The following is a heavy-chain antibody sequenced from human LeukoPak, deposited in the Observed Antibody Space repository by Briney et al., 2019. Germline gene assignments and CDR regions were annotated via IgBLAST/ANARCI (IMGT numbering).Heavy chain of an antibody. J-gene: IGHJ4*02. Sequence: ASVKVSCKASGYTFTSYGIRWVRQAPGQGLAWMGWISAYNGNTNYAQKLQGRVTMTTDTSTSTAYMELRSLRSDDTAVYYCAGGYSYGDLDYWGQGTLVTVSS. V-gene: IGHV1-18*01. CDR1: GYTFTSYG. D-gene: IGHD5-18*01. CDR2: ISAYNGNT. CDR3: AGGYSYGDLDY.